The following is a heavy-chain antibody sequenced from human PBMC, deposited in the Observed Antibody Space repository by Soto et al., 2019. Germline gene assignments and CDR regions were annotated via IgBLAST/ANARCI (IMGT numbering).Heavy chain of an antibody. D-gene: IGHD6-19*01. CDR2: IYSGGST. J-gene: IGHJ6*02. V-gene: IGHV3-53*04. Sequence: GGSLRLSCAASGFTVSSNYMSWVRQAPGKGLEWVSVIYSGGSTYYADSVKGRFTISRQNSKNTRYLQMNSRRAEDRVVFYCAGEGIAVAGTYYYGMDVWGQGPTVTVSS. CDR1: GFTVSSNY. CDR3: AGEGIAVAGTYYYGMDV.